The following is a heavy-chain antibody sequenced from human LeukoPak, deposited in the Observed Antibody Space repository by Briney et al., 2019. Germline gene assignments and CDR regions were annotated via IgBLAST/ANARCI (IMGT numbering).Heavy chain of an antibody. CDR1: GFTFDDYA. V-gene: IGHV3-9*01. CDR2: ISWNSGSI. Sequence: GGSLRFSCAASGFTFDDYAMHWVRQAPGKGLEWVSGISWNSGSIGYADSVKGRFTISRDNAKNSLYLQMNSLRAEDTALYYCAKDATVGGERRYFDYWGQGTLVTVSS. CDR3: AKDATVGGERRYFDY. D-gene: IGHD4-11*01. J-gene: IGHJ4*02.